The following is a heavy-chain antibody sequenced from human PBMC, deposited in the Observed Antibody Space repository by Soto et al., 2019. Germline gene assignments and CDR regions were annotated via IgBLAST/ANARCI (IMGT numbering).Heavy chain of an antibody. J-gene: IGHJ4*02. D-gene: IGHD6-13*01. CDR3: ARQIPQQLAPFDY. CDR2: IYYSGST. Sequence: PSETLSLTCTVSGGSISSYYWSLLRQPPGKGLEWIGYIYYSGSTNYNPSLKSRVTISVDTSKNQFSLKLSSVTAADTAVYYCARQIPQQLAPFDYWGQGTLVTVSS. CDR1: GGSISSYY. V-gene: IGHV4-59*08.